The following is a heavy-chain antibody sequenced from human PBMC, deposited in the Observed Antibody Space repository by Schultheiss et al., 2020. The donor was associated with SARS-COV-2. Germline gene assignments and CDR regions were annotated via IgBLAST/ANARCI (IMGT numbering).Heavy chain of an antibody. D-gene: IGHD6-19*01. CDR2: INHSGFT. Sequence: SETLSLTCAVYGGSFSGYYWSWIRQPPGKGLEWIGEINHSGFTNYNPSLKSRVTISVDTSRNQFSLKLSSVTAADTAVYYCARDGETCSGWHNYYYYGMDVWGKGTTVTVSS. V-gene: IGHV4-34*01. CDR1: GGSFSGYY. CDR3: ARDGETCSGWHNYYYYGMDV. J-gene: IGHJ6*04.